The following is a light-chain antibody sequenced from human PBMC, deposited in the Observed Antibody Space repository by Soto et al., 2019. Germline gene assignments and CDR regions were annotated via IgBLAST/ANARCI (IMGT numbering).Light chain of an antibody. CDR1: QSISTW. J-gene: IGKJ1*01. CDR3: LQYNGYSGT. CDR2: DAS. V-gene: IGKV1-5*01. Sequence: DIQMTQSPSPLSGSVGDRVTITCRASQSISTWLAWYQQKPGEAPRLLIFDASNLESGVSSRFSGSGSGTECTLTISSLQPDDVATYYCLQYNGYSGTFGQGTKVDIK.